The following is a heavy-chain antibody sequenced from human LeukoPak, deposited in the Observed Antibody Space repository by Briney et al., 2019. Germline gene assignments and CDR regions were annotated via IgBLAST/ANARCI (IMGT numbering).Heavy chain of an antibody. D-gene: IGHD6-19*01. CDR1: GYTFTSYG. CDR2: ISAYNGNT. CDR3: ARDLRIAVAGPFDY. Sequence: ASVKVSCKXSGYTFTSYGISWVRQAPGQGLEWMGWISAYNGNTNYAQKLQGRVTMTTDTSTSTAYMELRSLRSDDTAVYYCARDLRIAVAGPFDYWGQGTLVTVSS. J-gene: IGHJ4*02. V-gene: IGHV1-18*01.